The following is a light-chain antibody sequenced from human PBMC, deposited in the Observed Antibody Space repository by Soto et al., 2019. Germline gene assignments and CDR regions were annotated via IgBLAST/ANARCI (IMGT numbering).Light chain of an antibody. CDR1: RSDVGRYNL. Sequence: QSVLTQPASVSGSPGQSITISCTGTRSDVGRYNLVSWYQQHPGKAPKLMIYEGSKRPSGVSNRFSGSKSGNTASLTISGLQAEDEADYYCCSYAGSSTLYVFGTGTKLTVL. V-gene: IGLV2-23*01. J-gene: IGLJ1*01. CDR2: EGS. CDR3: CSYAGSSTLYV.